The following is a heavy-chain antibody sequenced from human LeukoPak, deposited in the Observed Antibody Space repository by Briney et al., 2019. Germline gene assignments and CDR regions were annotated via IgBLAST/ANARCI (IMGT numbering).Heavy chain of an antibody. V-gene: IGHV3-30-3*01. CDR2: ISYDGSNK. D-gene: IGHD3-22*01. J-gene: IGHJ4*02. CDR1: RFTFSSYA. Sequence: GRSLRLSCAASRFTFSSYAMHWVRQAPGKGLEWVAVISYDGSNKYYADSVKGRFTISRDNSKNTLYLQMNSLRAEDTAVYYCAKDLRYDSSGYFDYWGQGTRVTVSS. CDR3: AKDLRYDSSGYFDY.